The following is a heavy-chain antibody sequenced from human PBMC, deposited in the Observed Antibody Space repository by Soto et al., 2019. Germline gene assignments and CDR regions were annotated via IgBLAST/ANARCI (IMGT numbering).Heavy chain of an antibody. CDR1: GFTFSGYG. D-gene: IGHD6-6*01. Sequence: QVQLVESGGGVVQPGRSLRLSCAASGFTFSGYGMHWVRQAPGKGLEWVAVISFEGSKKYYANSVEGRFTISRDNSKNTLFLQMNSLRAEDTAVYYCAKGGSSSARYFVTWGQGTLVTVSS. J-gene: IGHJ5*02. V-gene: IGHV3-30*18. CDR3: AKGGSSSARYFVT. CDR2: ISFEGSKK.